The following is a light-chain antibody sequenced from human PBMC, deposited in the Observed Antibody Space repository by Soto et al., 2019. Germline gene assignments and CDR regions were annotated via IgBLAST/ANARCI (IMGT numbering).Light chain of an antibody. J-gene: IGKJ2*01. Sequence: EIVLTQSPATLSLSPGERATLSCRASQSVNSYLAWYQQKPGQAPRLLIYDASNRATGIPARFSGSGSGTDFTLTISSLEPEDFAVYYCQQYGSSPLYTFGQGTKLEIK. CDR2: DAS. CDR1: QSVNSY. CDR3: QQYGSSPLYT. V-gene: IGKV3-11*01.